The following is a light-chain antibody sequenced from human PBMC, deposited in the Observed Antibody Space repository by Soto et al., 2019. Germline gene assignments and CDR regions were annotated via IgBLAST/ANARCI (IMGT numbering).Light chain of an antibody. Sequence: DIQMTQSPSALSTSVGDRVNVTCQASQDIRKYINCYLHEPGKAPRLLIYDTFNLERGVSSRFSGSGSGTDFTFTISRLQPEDIGTYYCQQYETFPITFGQGTRREIK. CDR1: QDIRKY. CDR3: QQYETFPIT. V-gene: IGKV1-33*01. CDR2: DTF. J-gene: IGKJ5*01.